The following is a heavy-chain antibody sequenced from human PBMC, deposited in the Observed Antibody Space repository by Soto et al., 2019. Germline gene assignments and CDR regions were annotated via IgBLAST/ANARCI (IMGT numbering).Heavy chain of an antibody. Sequence: QVQLVQSGAEVKKPGASVKVSCKASGYTFTLYDINWVRQATGQGLEWMGWMNPNSDNTGYAQKFQGRVTMTRDTSISTAYMELSSLRSDDTAVYYCARGRGRGTEYWGQGTLVTVSS. CDR1: GYTFTLYD. CDR2: MNPNSDNT. CDR3: ARGRGRGTEY. V-gene: IGHV1-8*01. D-gene: IGHD1-1*01. J-gene: IGHJ4*02.